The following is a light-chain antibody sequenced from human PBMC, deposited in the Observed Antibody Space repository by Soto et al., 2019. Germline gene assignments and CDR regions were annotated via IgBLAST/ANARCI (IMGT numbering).Light chain of an antibody. CDR2: DIS. CDR1: QSVSSN. V-gene: IGKV3D-15*01. J-gene: IGKJ4*01. Sequence: ETVMTQSPATLSVSPGERATLSCRASQSVSSNLAWYQQKPGQPPRLLIYDISTRATGIPTRFSGSGSGTEFTLTISSLQYEDFAVYYCQQSNSWPLTLGGGTKVDIK. CDR3: QQSNSWPLT.